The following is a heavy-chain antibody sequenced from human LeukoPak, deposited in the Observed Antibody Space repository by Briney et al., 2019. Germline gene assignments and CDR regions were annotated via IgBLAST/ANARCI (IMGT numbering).Heavy chain of an antibody. CDR1: EFTFGDNA. CDR3: SRVERSSLGNYYMAV. J-gene: IGHJ6*03. CDR2: SRSRAHGGTT. D-gene: IGHD2-2*01. V-gene: IGHV3-49*03. Sequence: PGGSLRLSCTAFEFTFGDNAMMWFRQSPGKGLEGVSLSRSRAHGGTTDYAASVMGRFTMSRDDSKNSAYLQMNSLETEDTAVYYCSRVERSSLGNYYMAVWGKGTSVTVSS.